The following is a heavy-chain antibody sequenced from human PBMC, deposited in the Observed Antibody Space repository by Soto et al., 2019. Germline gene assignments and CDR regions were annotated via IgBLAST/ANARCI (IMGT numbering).Heavy chain of an antibody. CDR3: TSGPRGWFGVFDI. V-gene: IGHV3-11*01. J-gene: IGHJ3*02. CDR1: GFTFSDYY. CDR2: ISSSGSTI. Sequence: GGSLRLSCAASGFTFSDYYMSWIRQAPGKGLEWVSYISSSGSTIYYADSVKGRFTISRDNAKNSLYLQMNSLRAEDTAVYYYTSGPRGWFGVFDIWGQWTMVTVSS. D-gene: IGHD2-15*01.